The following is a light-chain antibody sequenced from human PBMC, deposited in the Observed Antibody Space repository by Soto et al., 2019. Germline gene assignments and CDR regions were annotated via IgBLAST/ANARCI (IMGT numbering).Light chain of an antibody. CDR1: QGISNF. V-gene: IGKV1-9*01. CDR3: QQLNGYLFT. Sequence: DIQLTQSPSFMSASVGDRVTITCRARQGISNFLAWYQQKPGKAPKLLIYAASTLQSGVPSRFSGSGSGTEFTLTISSLQPEDFATYYCQQLNGYLFTFGPGTKVDIK. CDR2: AAS. J-gene: IGKJ3*01.